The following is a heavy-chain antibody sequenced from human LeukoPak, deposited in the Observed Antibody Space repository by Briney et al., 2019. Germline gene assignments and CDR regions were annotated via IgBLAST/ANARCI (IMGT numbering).Heavy chain of an antibody. D-gene: IGHD5-12*01. CDR3: TIVHSGYDSHFDY. V-gene: IGHV4-34*01. J-gene: IGHJ4*02. Sequence: SETLSLTCAVYGGSFSGYYWSWIRQPPGKGLEWIGEINHSGSTNYNPSLKSRITISVDTSKNQFSLKLSSVTAADTAVYYCTIVHSGYDSHFDYWGQGTLVTVSS. CDR2: INHSGST. CDR1: GGSFSGYY.